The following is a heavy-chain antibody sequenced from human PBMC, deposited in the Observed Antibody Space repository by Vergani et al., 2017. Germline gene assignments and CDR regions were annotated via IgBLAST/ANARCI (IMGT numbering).Heavy chain of an antibody. J-gene: IGHJ6*04. V-gene: IGHV4-31*03. D-gene: IGHD7-27*01. Sequence: QVQLQESGPGLVKPSQTLSLTCTVSGGSISSGSYYWTWIRQHPGKGLEWIGYIYYSRRTYYNTSLKSRVTISVDTSKNQFSLNLSSVTAADTAFYYCARERNWGGVDVWGKGTTVTVSS. CDR2: IYYSRRT. CDR1: GGSISSGSYY. CDR3: ARERNWGGVDV.